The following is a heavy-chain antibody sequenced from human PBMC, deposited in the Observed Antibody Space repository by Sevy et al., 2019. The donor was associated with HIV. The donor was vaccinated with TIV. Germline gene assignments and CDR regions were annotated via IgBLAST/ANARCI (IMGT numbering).Heavy chain of an antibody. J-gene: IGHJ6*02. CDR1: GYIFSDYW. D-gene: IGHD6-13*01. Sequence: GESLKTSCKGSGYIFSDYWIGWVRQMPGKGLEWMGIIYPGDSDTRYSPSSQGQVTISADKSISTAYLQWSSLKASDTAMYYCARATAGTAPHFSYYTIDVWGQGTTVTVSS. V-gene: IGHV5-51*01. CDR3: ARATAGTAPHFSYYTIDV. CDR2: IYPGDSDT.